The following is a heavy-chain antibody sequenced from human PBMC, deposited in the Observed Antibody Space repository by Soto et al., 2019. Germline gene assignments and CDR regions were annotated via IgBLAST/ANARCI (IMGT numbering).Heavy chain of an antibody. Sequence: QLQLQESGPGLVKPSETLSLTCTVSGGSISSSSYYWGWIRQPPGKGLEWIGSIYYSGSTYYNPSLKSRVTISVETSKNQFSLKLSSVTAADTAVYYCARPSSAGSPYSSGWYTIDYWGQGTLVTVSS. J-gene: IGHJ4*02. CDR1: GGSISSSSYY. CDR3: ARPSSAGSPYSSGWYTIDY. CDR2: IYYSGST. V-gene: IGHV4-39*01. D-gene: IGHD6-19*01.